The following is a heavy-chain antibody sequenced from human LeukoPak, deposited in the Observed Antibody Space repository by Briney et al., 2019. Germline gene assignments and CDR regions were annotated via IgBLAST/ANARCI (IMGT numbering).Heavy chain of an antibody. CDR1: GFTFSDYY. J-gene: IGHJ4*02. D-gene: IGHD3-22*01. Sequence: GGSLRLSCAASGFTFSDYYMSWIRQAPGKGLEWVSYISSSGSTIYYADSVKGRFTISRDNAKNSLYLQMNSLRAEDTAVYYCARAAYDSSGYHWGIHYYFDYWGQGTLVTVSS. V-gene: IGHV3-11*01. CDR2: ISSSGSTI. CDR3: ARAAYDSSGYHWGIHYYFDY.